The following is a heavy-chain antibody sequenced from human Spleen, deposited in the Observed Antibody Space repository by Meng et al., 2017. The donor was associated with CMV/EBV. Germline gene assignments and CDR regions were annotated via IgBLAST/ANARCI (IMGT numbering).Heavy chain of an antibody. J-gene: IGHJ3*01. CDR1: GFSFSSYG. Sequence: LSLTCAASGFSFSSYGMHWVRQAPGKGLDWVTFIPSDGSNKYYGDSVKGRFTISRDNAKNSLYLQLNSLRAEDTAVYYCARDSPIFGVADDAFDVWGQGTMVTVSS. CDR2: IPSDGSNK. CDR3: ARDSPIFGVADDAFDV. V-gene: IGHV3-33*05. D-gene: IGHD3-3*02.